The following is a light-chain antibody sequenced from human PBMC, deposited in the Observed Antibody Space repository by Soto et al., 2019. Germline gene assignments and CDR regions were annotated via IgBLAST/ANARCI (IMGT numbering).Light chain of an antibody. CDR1: QAITNN. Sequence: ASVGDRVTITCRASQAITNNLAWYQQKPGNPPRLLIYEESTLHSGVPSRFSGRKVGTQFILTIDSLQPEDFATYYCQQVKSYPRTFGGGTKVDIK. CDR3: QQVKSYPRT. J-gene: IGKJ4*01. V-gene: IGKV1-9*01. CDR2: EES.